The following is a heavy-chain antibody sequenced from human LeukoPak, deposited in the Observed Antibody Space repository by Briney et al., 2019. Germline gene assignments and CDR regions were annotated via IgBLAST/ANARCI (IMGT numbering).Heavy chain of an antibody. D-gene: IGHD3-3*02. V-gene: IGHV4-59*01. J-gene: IGHJ5*02. Sequence: PSETLSLTCTVSGGSLSVYYWIWIRQPPGKGLQWIGYIYYSGSTNYNPYLTSRGTISLETSNNHFPLRLSCVTAADTARDYCAASPRRALANWFDPWGQGTLVTVSS. CDR1: GGSLSVYY. CDR2: IYYSGST. CDR3: AASPRRALANWFDP.